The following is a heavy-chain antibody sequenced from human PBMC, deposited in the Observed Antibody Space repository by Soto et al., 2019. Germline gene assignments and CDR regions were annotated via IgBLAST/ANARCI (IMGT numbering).Heavy chain of an antibody. CDR2: ISDSGST. Sequence: SETLSLTCSGSGASIGSGDEYWPWIRQSPGKGLEWIGYISDSGSTFYNPSLRSRLTIALDTSKNHFSLKLNSVTAADTAVYYCAKYLPPEFDHWGQGIPVTVSS. CDR3: AKYLPPEFDH. D-gene: IGHD2-2*02. J-gene: IGHJ5*02. CDR1: GASIGSGDEY. V-gene: IGHV4-30-4*08.